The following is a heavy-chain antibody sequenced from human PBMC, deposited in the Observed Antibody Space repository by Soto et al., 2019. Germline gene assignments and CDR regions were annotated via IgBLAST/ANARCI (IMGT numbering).Heavy chain of an antibody. CDR3: AKDGGQWLVLYY. V-gene: IGHV3-23*01. J-gene: IGHJ4*02. D-gene: IGHD6-19*01. Sequence: GGSLRISCAASGFPFSSYAMSWVRQAPGKGLEWVSAISGSGGSTYYADSVKGRFTISRDNSKNALYLQMNSLRAEDTAVYYCAKDGGQWLVLYYWGQGTLVTVSS. CDR2: ISGSGGST. CDR1: GFPFSSYA.